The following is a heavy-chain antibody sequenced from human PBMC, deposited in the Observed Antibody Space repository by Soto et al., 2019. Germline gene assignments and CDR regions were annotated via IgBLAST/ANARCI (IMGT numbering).Heavy chain of an antibody. CDR2: IHYSGNM. V-gene: IGHV4-59*01. Sequence: SQTLSVTCTLCGESISRCSSTWLRQAPGERRAWMGYIHYSGNMKYNPSLKSRATILVDTSKNQFSLKLSSVTAADTAVYYCARMAEDSNYYYHLDVWGQRPTVTVSS. CDR1: GESISRCS. CDR3: ARMAEDSNYYYHLDV. D-gene: IGHD3-22*01. J-gene: IGHJ6*03.